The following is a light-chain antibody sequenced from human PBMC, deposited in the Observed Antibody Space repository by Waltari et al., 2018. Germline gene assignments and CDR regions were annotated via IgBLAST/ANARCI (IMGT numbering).Light chain of an antibody. Sequence: EIVLTQSPVTLSLSPGEGATLSCKTSQSVGDFLAWYQQRPGQAPRLLIYDASLRAAGIPAMFSGSGSGTDFTLTISSLESEDSAVYFCQQRNSWPLTFGPGTTV. J-gene: IGKJ3*01. V-gene: IGKV3-11*01. CDR2: DAS. CDR1: QSVGDF. CDR3: QQRNSWPLT.